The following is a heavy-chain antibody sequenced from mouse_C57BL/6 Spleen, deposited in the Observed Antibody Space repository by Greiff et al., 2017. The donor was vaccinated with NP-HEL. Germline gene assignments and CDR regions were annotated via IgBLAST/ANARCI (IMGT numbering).Heavy chain of an antibody. J-gene: IGHJ4*01. CDR2: IRNKANNHAT. V-gene: IGHV6-6*01. D-gene: IGHD1-1*01. Sequence: EVQLEESGGGLVQPGGSMKLSCAASGFTFSDAWMDWVRQSPEKGLEWVSEIRNKANNHATYCAESVNGRFTISCDASKSSVYLQMNSLRAEDTGMSDGTTPLLLRSIYAMDYWGQGTSVTVSA. CDR1: GFTFSDAW. CDR3: TTPLLLRSIYAMDY.